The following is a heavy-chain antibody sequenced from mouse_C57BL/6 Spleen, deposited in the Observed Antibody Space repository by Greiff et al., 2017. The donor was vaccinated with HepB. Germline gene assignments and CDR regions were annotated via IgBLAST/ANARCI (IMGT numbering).Heavy chain of an antibody. CDR1: GYTFTSYW. J-gene: IGHJ1*03. V-gene: IGHV1-64*01. CDR3: ARLRDGYWYFDV. Sequence: VQLQQSGAELVKPGASVKLSCKASGYTFTSYWMHWVKQRPGQGLEWIGMIHPNSGSTNYNEKFKSKATMTVDKSSSTAYMQLSSLTSEDSAVYYCARLRDGYWYFDVWGTGTTVTVSS. CDR2: IHPNSGST. D-gene: IGHD2-3*01.